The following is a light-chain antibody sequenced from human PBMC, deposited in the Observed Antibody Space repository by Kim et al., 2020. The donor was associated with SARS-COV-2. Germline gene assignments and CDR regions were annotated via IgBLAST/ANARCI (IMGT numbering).Light chain of an antibody. V-gene: IGLV1-40*01. CDR2: GAK. J-gene: IGLJ1*01. Sequence: TVTSPRTGAISSFGTGYDVHWIPQIPGTAPQLLLYGAKNRPSGVPDLFAGSKSANSASLAIAGLQAEDEADYYCQSYDSVLSGYVFGSGTKVTVL. CDR3: QSYDSVLSGYV. CDR1: ISSFGTGYD.